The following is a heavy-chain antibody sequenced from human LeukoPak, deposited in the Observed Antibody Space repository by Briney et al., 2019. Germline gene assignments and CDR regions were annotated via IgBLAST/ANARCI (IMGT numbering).Heavy chain of an antibody. Sequence: SETLSLTCTVSGGSISSYYWSWIRQPAGKGLEWIGRIYTSGSTNYNPSLKSRVTMSVDTSKNQFPLKLSSVTAADTAVYYCAREINSYGDYGGDWYFDLWGRGTLVTVSS. CDR1: GGSISSYY. CDR3: AREINSYGDYGGDWYFDL. V-gene: IGHV4-4*07. J-gene: IGHJ2*01. D-gene: IGHD4-17*01. CDR2: IYTSGST.